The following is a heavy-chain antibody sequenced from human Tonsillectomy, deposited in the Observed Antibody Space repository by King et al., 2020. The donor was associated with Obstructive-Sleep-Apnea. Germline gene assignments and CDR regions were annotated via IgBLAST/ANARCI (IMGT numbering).Heavy chain of an antibody. J-gene: IGHJ3*02. V-gene: IGHV4-4*02. CDR3: AREGAAGATEGAAGITAFDI. Sequence: QLQESGPGLVKPSGTLSLTCAVSGGSISSSKWWSWVRQPPGKGLEWIGEIYHSGRTNYNPSLKSRVTISVDKSKNLVSLRLSSLTAADTAVYYCAREGAAGATEGAAGITAFDIWGRGTLVTVSS. CDR2: IYHSGRT. CDR1: GGSISSSKW. D-gene: IGHD6-13*01.